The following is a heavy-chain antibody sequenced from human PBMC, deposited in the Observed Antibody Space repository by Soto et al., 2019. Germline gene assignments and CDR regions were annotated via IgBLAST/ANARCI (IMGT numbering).Heavy chain of an antibody. Sequence: QLQLQESGPGLVKPSETLSLTCNVSGVSISDTSYYWGWTRQPPGKGLEWIGTIYFSGTTFYNQSLKGRLTMSVATAKNQFCRGLRAVTAANKAVNYCARHGSYWGQGTLVAVSS. CDR2: IYFSGTT. J-gene: IGHJ4*02. V-gene: IGHV4-39*01. CDR3: ARHGSY. CDR1: GVSISDTSYY.